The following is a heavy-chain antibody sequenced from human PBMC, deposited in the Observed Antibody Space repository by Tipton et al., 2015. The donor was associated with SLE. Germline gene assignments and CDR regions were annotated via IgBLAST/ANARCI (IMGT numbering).Heavy chain of an antibody. Sequence: TLSLTCTVSGGSISSSSHYWSWIRQPPGKGLEWIGYIYYSGSTNYNPSLKSRVTISVDTSKNQFSLKLSSVTAADTAVYYCARESDYYDSSDYFDYWGQGTLVTVSS. D-gene: IGHD3-22*01. CDR2: IYYSGST. CDR3: ARESDYYDSSDYFDY. V-gene: IGHV4-61*01. CDR1: GGSISSSSHY. J-gene: IGHJ4*02.